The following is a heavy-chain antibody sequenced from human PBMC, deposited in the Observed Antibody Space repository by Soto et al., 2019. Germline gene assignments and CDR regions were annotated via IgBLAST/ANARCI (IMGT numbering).Heavy chain of an antibody. CDR3: ARARGRYFDWVLSQGAFDI. V-gene: IGHV1-69*01. Sequence: QVQLVQSGAEVKKPGSSVKVSCKASGGTFSSYAISWVRQAPGQGLEWMGGIIPIFGTANYAQKFQGRVTITADESTSTAYMELSSLRSEDTAVYYCARARGRYFDWVLSQGAFDIWGQGTMVTVSS. D-gene: IGHD3-9*01. CDR2: IIPIFGTA. J-gene: IGHJ3*02. CDR1: GGTFSSYA.